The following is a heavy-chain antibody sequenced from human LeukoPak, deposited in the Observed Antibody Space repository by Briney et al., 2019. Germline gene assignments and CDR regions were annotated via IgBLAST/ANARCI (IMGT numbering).Heavy chain of an antibody. Sequence: SETLSLTCTVSGGSISSYYWSWIRQPTGKGLEWIGRIYTSGSTNYNPSLKSRVTISVDTSKNQFSLKLSSVTAADTAVYYCAGDPVAGTWFDPWGQGTLVTVSS. J-gene: IGHJ5*02. V-gene: IGHV4-4*07. CDR2: IYTSGST. D-gene: IGHD6-19*01. CDR3: AGDPVAGTWFDP. CDR1: GGSISSYY.